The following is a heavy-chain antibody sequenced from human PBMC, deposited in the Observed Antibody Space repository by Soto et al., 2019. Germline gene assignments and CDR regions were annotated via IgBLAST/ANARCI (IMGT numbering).Heavy chain of an antibody. CDR1: GGSVNIGTYY. J-gene: IGHJ6*02. Sequence: SETLSLTCTVPGGSVNIGTYYWSWVRQPPGKGLEWIGFIHYSGSTNYNPSLKSRVTMSVDTSKNQFSLKLTSVNAADTAVYYCAREIAAAGLRSYYGMDVWGQGTTVTVSS. CDR3: AREIAAAGLRSYYGMDV. CDR2: IHYSGST. D-gene: IGHD6-13*01. V-gene: IGHV4-61*01.